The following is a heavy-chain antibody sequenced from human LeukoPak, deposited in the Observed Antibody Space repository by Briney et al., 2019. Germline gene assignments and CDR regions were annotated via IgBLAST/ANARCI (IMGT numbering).Heavy chain of an antibody. CDR2: THYTGET. D-gene: IGHD3-10*01. CDR1: GDSISGPY. Sequence: KPSETLSLTCNVSGDSISGPYWNWIRQSPGWGLEWIGYTHYTGETNYNPSLKSRLSMSVDTSNDQVYLRLSSVTAADTAVYYCGRNLGSGSDHWGQGTLVTVSS. V-gene: IGHV4-59*11. CDR3: GRNLGSGSDH. J-gene: IGHJ4*02.